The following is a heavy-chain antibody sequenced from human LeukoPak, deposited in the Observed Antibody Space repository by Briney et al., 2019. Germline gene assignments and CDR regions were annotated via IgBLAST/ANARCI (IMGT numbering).Heavy chain of an antibody. J-gene: IGHJ4*02. V-gene: IGHV4-61*02. Sequence: SETLSLTCTVSGGSISSGSYYWSWIRQPAGKGLEWIGRIYTSGSTNYNPSLKSRVTISVDTSKNQFSLKLSSATAADTAVYYCARDLGAEFDYWGQGTLVTVSS. CDR3: ARDLGAEFDY. CDR2: IYTSGST. CDR1: GGSISSGSYY. D-gene: IGHD4-17*01.